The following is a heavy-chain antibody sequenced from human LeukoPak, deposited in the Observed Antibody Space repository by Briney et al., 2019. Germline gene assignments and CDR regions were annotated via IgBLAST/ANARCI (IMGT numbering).Heavy chain of an antibody. Sequence: SQTLSLTCTVSGGSISSGSYNWSWIRQPDGKGLEWIGRIYTSGSTNYNPSLKRRVTISVDTSKNQFSLKLSSVTAADTAVYYCARDSSGYLDAFDIWGQGTMVTVSS. CDR1: GGSISSGSYN. V-gene: IGHV4-61*02. CDR3: ARDSSGYLDAFDI. CDR2: IYTSGST. J-gene: IGHJ3*02. D-gene: IGHD3-22*01.